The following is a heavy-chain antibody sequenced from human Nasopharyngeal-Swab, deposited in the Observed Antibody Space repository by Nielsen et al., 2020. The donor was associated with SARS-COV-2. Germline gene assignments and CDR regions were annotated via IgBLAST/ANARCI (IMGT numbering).Heavy chain of an antibody. V-gene: IGHV3-30*18. CDR2: ISYDGSNK. D-gene: IGHD5-24*01. CDR3: AKAWLPTY. Sequence: GGSLRLSCAASGFTFSSYGMHWVRQAPGKGLEWVAVISYDGSNKYYADSVKGRFTISRDNSKNTLYLQMNSLRAEDTAVYYCAKAWLPTYWGQGTLVTSPQ. CDR1: GFTFSSYG. J-gene: IGHJ4*02.